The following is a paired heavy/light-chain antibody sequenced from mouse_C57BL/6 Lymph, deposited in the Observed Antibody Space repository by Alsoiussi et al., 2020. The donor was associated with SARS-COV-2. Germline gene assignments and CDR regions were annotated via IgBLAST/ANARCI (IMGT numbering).Light chain of an antibody. Sequence: DIQMTQSPASLSASVGETVTITCRASENIYSYLAWYQQKQGKSPQLLVYNAKTLAEGVPSRFSGSGSGTQFSLKINSLQPEDFGSYYCQHHYGTPFTFGSGTKLEIK. CDR3: QHHYGTPFT. V-gene: IGKV12-44*01. J-gene: IGKJ4*01. CDR2: NAK. CDR1: ENIYSY.
Heavy chain of an antibody. D-gene: IGHD2-4*01. Sequence: QVQLQQPGAELVKPGASVKLSCKASGYTFTSYWMHWVKQRPGQGLEWIGMIHPNSGSTNYNEKFKSKATLTVDKSSSTAYMQLSSLTSEDSAVYYCAREGLPKTSHYYAMDYWGQGTSVTVSS. CDR2: IHPNSGST. J-gene: IGHJ4*01. CDR3: AREGLPKTSHYYAMDY. V-gene: IGHV1-64*01. CDR1: GYTFTSYW.